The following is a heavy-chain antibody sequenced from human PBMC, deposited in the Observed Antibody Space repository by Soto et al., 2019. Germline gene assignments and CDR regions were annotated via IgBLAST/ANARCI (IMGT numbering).Heavy chain of an antibody. D-gene: IGHD1-1*01. V-gene: IGHV3-30*03. J-gene: IGHJ6*02. Sequence: GGSLRLSCAASGFSFSSYGMEWVRLAPGKGLEWVAATTYDGGIKHYVDSVKGRFTISRDNSKNTLYLQMNSLRVEDTATYCRAGALENPYFYYGLNVWGQGTTVTVSS. CDR3: AGALENPYFYYGLNV. CDR2: TTYDGGIK. CDR1: GFSFSSYG.